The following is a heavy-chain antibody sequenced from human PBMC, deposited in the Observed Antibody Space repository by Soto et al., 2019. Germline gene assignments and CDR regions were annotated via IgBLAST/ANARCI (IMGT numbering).Heavy chain of an antibody. CDR3: ASSSGSGWYYFDY. V-gene: IGHV4-34*01. CDR1: GGSFSGYY. Sequence: PSETLSLTCAVYGGSFSGYYWSWIRQPPGKGLEWIGEINHSGSTNYNPSLKSRVTISVDTSKNQFSLKLSSVTAADTAVYYCASSSGSGWYYFDYWGQGTLVTVSS. J-gene: IGHJ4*02. CDR2: INHSGST. D-gene: IGHD6-19*01.